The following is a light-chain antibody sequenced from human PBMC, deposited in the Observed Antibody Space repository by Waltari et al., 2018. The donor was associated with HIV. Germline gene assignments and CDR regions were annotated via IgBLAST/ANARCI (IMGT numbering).Light chain of an antibody. CDR1: QSVSNTY. V-gene: IGKV3-20*01. CDR2: GAS. CDR3: QQYSNSPPLYT. Sequence: EIVLTQSPGTLSLSPGERATLSCRASQSVSNTYLAWYQQNPGQAPRLLIYGASSRATGIPDRFSGSGSGTDFTLTISRLEPEDFAVYYCQQYSNSPPLYTFGQGTKLEIK. J-gene: IGKJ2*01.